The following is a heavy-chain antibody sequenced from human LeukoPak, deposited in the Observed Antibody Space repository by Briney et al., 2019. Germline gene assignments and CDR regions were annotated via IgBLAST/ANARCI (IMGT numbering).Heavy chain of an antibody. J-gene: IGHJ5*02. Sequence: GGSLRLSCVASGYTFSSYALHWVRQAPGKGLEYVSAISSNGRTIFYANSVKGRFTISRDNSKNTLYLQMGSLRAEDTAVYYCARDSGWYWFDQWGQGTMVTVSS. CDR2: ISSNGRTI. D-gene: IGHD6-19*01. CDR1: GYTFSSYA. CDR3: ARDSGWYWFDQ. V-gene: IGHV3-64*01.